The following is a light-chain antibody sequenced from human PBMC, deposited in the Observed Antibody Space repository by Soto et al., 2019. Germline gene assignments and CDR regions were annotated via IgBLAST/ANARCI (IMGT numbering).Light chain of an antibody. Sequence: EIVLTQSPGTLSLSPGERATLSCRASQSVSSSYLAWYQQKPGQAPRLLIYGASSRTTGVPDRFSGSGSGTDFTLILSRLEPEDFAVYYCQQYGRSPKTFGQGTKVDIK. J-gene: IGKJ1*01. CDR1: QSVSSSY. CDR2: GAS. CDR3: QQYGRSPKT. V-gene: IGKV3-20*01.